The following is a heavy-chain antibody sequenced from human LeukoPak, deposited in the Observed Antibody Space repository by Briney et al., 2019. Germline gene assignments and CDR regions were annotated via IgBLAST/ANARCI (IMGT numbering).Heavy chain of an antibody. Sequence: PGGSLRLSCAASGFTLRSYWMTWVRQAPGKGLEWVANIKQDGSEIHYVDSAKGRFTISRDNAKNSLHLQMNSLRVEDTAVYYCARGFNRGFDPWGQGTLVIVSS. D-gene: IGHD3-10*01. CDR3: ARGFNRGFDP. V-gene: IGHV3-7*03. CDR2: IKQDGSEI. CDR1: GFTLRSYW. J-gene: IGHJ5*02.